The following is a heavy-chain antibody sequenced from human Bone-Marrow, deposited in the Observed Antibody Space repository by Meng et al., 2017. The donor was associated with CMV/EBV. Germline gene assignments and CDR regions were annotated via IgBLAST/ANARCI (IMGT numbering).Heavy chain of an antibody. J-gene: IGHJ4*02. D-gene: IGHD6-6*01. CDR3: ARGRLGGAARPRFVDY. V-gene: IGHV4-59*01. CDR2: IYYSGSA. Sequence: GSLRLSCTVPGGSISSYYWSWIRQPPGKELEWIGYIYYSGSAKYNPSLKSRVTISVDTSKNQFSLKVTSVTAADTAVYYCARGRLGGAARPRFVDYWGQGTLVTVSS. CDR1: GGSISSYY.